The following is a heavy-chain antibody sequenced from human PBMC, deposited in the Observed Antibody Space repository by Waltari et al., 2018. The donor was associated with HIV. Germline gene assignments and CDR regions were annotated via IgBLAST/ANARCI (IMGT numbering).Heavy chain of an antibody. J-gene: IGHJ4*02. CDR3: ARDSTSMVSYFDY. Sequence: PGRSLRLSCSASGFTFSSFAMHWVRQSPGKGLEWVALISYDGSAKYYADSVKGRFTISRDNSKNTLYLQMKNLGTDDTAVFFCARDSTSMVSYFDYWGRGILVTVSS. D-gene: IGHD5-18*01. CDR2: ISYDGSAK. CDR1: GFTFSSFA. V-gene: IGHV3-30-3*01.